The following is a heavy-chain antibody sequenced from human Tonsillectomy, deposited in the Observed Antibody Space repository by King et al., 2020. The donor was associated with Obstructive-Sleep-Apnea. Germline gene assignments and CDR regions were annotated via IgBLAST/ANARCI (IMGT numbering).Heavy chain of an antibody. CDR1: GFTFSSYW. D-gene: IGHD3-16*01. CDR2: IEQDGSVK. J-gene: IGHJ4*02. V-gene: IGHV3-7*01. Sequence: VQLVESGGGLVQPGGSVRLSCGASGFTFSSYWMTWVRQAPGKGLEWLANIEQDGSVKNYEASVKGRFTISRDNAKNSVLLQMNSLTAEDTAVYYCAREYWGSDYWGQGTLVTVSS. CDR3: AREYWGSDY.